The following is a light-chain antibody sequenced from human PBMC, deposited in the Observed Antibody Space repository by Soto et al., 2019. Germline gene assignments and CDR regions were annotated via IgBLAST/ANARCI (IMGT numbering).Light chain of an antibody. V-gene: IGLV4-69*01. Sequence: QPVLTQSPSASASLGASVKLTCTLSSGHSSYAIAWHQQQPEKGPRYLMKLNSDGSHTKGDGIPDRFSGSSSGAERYLTISSPRSEDEADYYCQTWGTDIAVFGGGTQLTVL. CDR2: LNSDGSH. CDR3: QTWGTDIAV. J-gene: IGLJ7*01. CDR1: SGHSSYA.